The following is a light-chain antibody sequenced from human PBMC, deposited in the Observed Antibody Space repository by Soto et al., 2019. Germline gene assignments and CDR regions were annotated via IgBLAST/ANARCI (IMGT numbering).Light chain of an antibody. CDR1: SSDVGGYNY. J-gene: IGLJ2*01. CDR3: SSYTSSSTFVV. CDR2: DVS. V-gene: IGLV2-14*01. Sequence: QSALTQPASVSGTPGQSITISCTGTSSDVGGYNYVSWYQQHPGKAPKLMIYDVSNRPSGVSNRFSGSKSGNTASLTISGLQAEDEADYHCSSYTSSSTFVVLGGGTKLTVL.